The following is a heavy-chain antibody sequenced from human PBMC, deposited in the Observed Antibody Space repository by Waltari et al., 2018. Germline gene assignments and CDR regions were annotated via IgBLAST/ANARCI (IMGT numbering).Heavy chain of an antibody. CDR1: GFTFSSYS. V-gene: IGHV3-48*01. D-gene: IGHD6-19*01. CDR3: ARDMARGGYSSGWYNGMDV. Sequence: EVQLVASGGGLVQPGGSLRLSCAASGFTFSSYSMNWVRQAPGKGLEWVSYISSSSSTIYYADSVKGRFTISRDNAKNSLYLQTNSLRAEDTAVYYCARDMARGGYSSGWYNGMDVWGQGTTVTVSS. J-gene: IGHJ6*02. CDR2: ISSSSSTI.